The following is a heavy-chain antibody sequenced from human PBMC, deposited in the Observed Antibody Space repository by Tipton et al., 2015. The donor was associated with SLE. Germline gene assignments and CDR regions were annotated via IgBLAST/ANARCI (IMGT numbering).Heavy chain of an antibody. CDR3: ARAEGSWDAFDS. CDR2: IYYSGST. CDR1: GGSFSGYY. J-gene: IGHJ3*02. Sequence: TLSLTCAVYGGSFSGYYWSWIRQPPGKGLEWIGYIYYSGSTNYNPSLKSRVTISVDTSKNHFSLKESSVTAADTAVYYCARAEGSWDAFDSWGQGTMVPVSS. V-gene: IGHV4-59*01. D-gene: IGHD2-15*01.